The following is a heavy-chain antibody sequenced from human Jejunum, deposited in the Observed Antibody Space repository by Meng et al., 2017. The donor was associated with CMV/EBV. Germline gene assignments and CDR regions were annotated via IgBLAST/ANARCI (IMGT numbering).Heavy chain of an antibody. J-gene: IGHJ4*02. CDR3: ARRSGHCTGSCYEDY. CDR2: VNENGRST. Sequence: GFTFGDDGMIWVRQAQGKGLEWVSGVNENGRSTAYADSVKGRFTISRDNAKNSLFLQMNSLRDEDTALYHCARRSGHCTGSCYEDYWGQGTLVTVSS. V-gene: IGHV3-20*01. D-gene: IGHD2-8*02. CDR1: GFTFGDDG.